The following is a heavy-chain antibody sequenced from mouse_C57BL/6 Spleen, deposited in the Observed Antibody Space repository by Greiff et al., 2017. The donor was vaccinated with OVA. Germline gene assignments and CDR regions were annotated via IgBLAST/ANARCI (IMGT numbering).Heavy chain of an antibody. V-gene: IGHV5-17*01. Sequence: EVQRVESGGGLVKPGGSLKLSCAASGFTFSDYGMDWVRQAPEKGLEWVAYLSSGSSTIYYADTVKGRFTISRDHAKNTRFLQMASLRSEDTAMYYCARSDYEWYFDVWGTGTTVTVSS. D-gene: IGHD2-4*01. J-gene: IGHJ1*03. CDR2: LSSGSSTI. CDR1: GFTFSDYG. CDR3: ARSDYEWYFDV.